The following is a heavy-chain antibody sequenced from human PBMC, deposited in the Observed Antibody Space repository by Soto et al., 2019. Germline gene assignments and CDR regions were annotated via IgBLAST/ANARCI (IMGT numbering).Heavy chain of an antibody. Sequence: QVQLQQWGAGLLKPSETLSLTCAVYGGSFSGYYWSWIRQPPGKGLERLGEINHSGSTNYNPSLKSRVTISVDTSKTHFSLKLSSVTAAETAVYYCASRPYCSGGSCSTKKKYFQHWGQGTLVSVCS. CDR3: ASRPYCSGGSCSTKKKYFQH. CDR2: INHSGST. D-gene: IGHD2-15*01. J-gene: IGHJ1*01. V-gene: IGHV4-34*01. CDR1: GGSFSGYY.